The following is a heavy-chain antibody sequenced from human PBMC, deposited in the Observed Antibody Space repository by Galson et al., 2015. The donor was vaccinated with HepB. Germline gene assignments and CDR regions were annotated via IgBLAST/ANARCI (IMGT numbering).Heavy chain of an antibody. D-gene: IGHD6-13*01. V-gene: IGHV3-48*03. J-gene: IGHJ6*02. CDR3: ARDEAAAVGDYYYGMDV. Sequence: SLRLSCAASGFTFSSYEMNWVRQAPGKGLEWVSYISSSGSTIYYADSVKGRFTISRDNAKNSLYLQMNSLRAEDTAVYYCARDEAAAVGDYYYGMDVWGQGTTVTVSS. CDR2: ISSSGSTI. CDR1: GFTFSSYE.